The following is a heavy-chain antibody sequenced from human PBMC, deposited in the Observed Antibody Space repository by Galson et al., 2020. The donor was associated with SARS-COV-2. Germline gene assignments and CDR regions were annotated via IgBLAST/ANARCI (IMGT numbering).Heavy chain of an antibody. Sequence: ETSETLSLTCTVSAGSISSGDYYWSWIRQPPGKGLEWIGYIYYSGSTYYNPSLKSRATISVDTSKNQFSLKLSSVTAADTAVYYCARAKRITIFGVVNWFDPWGQGTLVTVSS. J-gene: IGHJ5*02. V-gene: IGHV4-30-4*01. CDR1: AGSISSGDYY. CDR2: IYYSGST. D-gene: IGHD3-3*01. CDR3: ARAKRITIFGVVNWFDP.